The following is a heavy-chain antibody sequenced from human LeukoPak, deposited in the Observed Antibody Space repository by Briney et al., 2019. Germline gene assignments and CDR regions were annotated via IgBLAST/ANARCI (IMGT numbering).Heavy chain of an antibody. D-gene: IGHD6-13*01. CDR1: GFTFSSYA. Sequence: GGSLRLSYAASGFTFSSYAMSWVRQAPGKGLEWVSAISGSGGSTYYADSVKGRFTISRDNSKNTLYLQMNSLRAEDTAVYYCAKGGSIAAAGPLYYFDYWGQGTLVTVSS. J-gene: IGHJ4*02. CDR3: AKGGSIAAAGPLYYFDY. V-gene: IGHV3-23*01. CDR2: ISGSGGST.